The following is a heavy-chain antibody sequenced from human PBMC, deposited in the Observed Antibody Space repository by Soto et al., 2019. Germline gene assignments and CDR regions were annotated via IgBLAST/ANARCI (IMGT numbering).Heavy chain of an antibody. D-gene: IGHD2-15*01. V-gene: IGHV1-8*01. CDR2: MNPNSGNT. Sequence: ASVKVSCKASGYTFTSYDISWVRQATGQGLEWMGWMNPNSGNTGYAQKFQGRVTMTRNTSISTAYMELSSLRSEDTAVYYCARGLGYCSGGSCSTAYWGQGTLVTVSS. CDR1: GYTFTSYD. J-gene: IGHJ4*02. CDR3: ARGLGYCSGGSCSTAY.